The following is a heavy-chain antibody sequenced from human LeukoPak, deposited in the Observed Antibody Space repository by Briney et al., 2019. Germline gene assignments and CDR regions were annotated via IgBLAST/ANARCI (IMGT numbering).Heavy chain of an antibody. CDR3: ARGRDVGVVPVADFDY. CDR1: GDSVSRNNIA. D-gene: IGHD2-2*01. V-gene: IGHV6-1*01. Sequence: SQTLSLTCAISGDSVSRNNIAWNWIRQSPSRGLEWLGRTYYRSRWYNEYALSVESRITIIPDTSKNQLSLQMNSVTPEDTAVYYCARGRDVGVVPVADFDYWGQGTLVTVSS. J-gene: IGHJ4*02. CDR2: TYYRSRWYN.